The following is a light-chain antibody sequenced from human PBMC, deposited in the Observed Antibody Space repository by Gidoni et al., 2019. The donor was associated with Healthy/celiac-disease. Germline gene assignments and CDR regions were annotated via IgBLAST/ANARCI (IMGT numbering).Light chain of an antibody. V-gene: IGLV1-44*01. CDR3: AAWDDSLNGVV. CDR2: RNN. Sequence: QSVLTQPPSASGTPGQRVTISCSGSSSNIGSNTVNWSQQPPGTAPKLLIYRNNQRPSRVPDRFSGSKSGTSASLAISGLQSEDEADYYCAAWDDSLNGVVFGGGTKLTVL. J-gene: IGLJ2*01. CDR1: SSNIGSNT.